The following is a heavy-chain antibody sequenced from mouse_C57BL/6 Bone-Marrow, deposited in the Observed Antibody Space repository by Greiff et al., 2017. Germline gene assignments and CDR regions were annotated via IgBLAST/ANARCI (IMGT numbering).Heavy chain of an antibody. CDR1: GYTFTDYN. CDR3: ARRTLGSYAMDY. J-gene: IGHJ4*01. Sequence: EVKLEESGPELVKPGASVKMSCKASGYTFTDYNMHWVKQSHGKSLEWIGYINPNNGGTSYNQKFKGKAPLTVNKSSSTAYMELRSLTSEDSAVYYCARRTLGSYAMDYWGQGTSVTVSS. CDR2: INPNNGGT. V-gene: IGHV1-22*01. D-gene: IGHD4-1*01.